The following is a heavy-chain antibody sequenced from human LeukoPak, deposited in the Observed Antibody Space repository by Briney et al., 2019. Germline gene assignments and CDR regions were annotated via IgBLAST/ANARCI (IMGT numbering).Heavy chain of an antibody. CDR1: GFTFSSYS. Sequence: GGSLRLSCAASGFTFSSYSMNWVRQAPGKGLEWVSSISSSSSYIYYADSVKGRFTISRDNAKNSLYLQMNSLRAEDTAVYYCARVPSGYNAFDIWGQGTMVTVSS. D-gene: IGHD3-22*01. CDR3: ARVPSGYNAFDI. CDR2: ISSSSSYI. V-gene: IGHV3-21*01. J-gene: IGHJ3*02.